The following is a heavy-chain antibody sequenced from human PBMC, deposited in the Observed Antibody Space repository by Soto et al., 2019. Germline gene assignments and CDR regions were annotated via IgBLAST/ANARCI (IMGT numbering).Heavy chain of an antibody. CDR1: GFTFSSYA. CDR2: ISYDGSNK. J-gene: IGHJ5*02. V-gene: IGHV3-30-3*01. Sequence: GESLKISCAASGFTFSSYAMHWVRQAPGKGLEWVAVISYDGSNKYYADSVKGRFTISRDNSKNTLYLQMNSLRAEDTAVYYCAREGGRYCSSTSCYKDPGWFDPWGQGTLVTVSS. CDR3: AREGGRYCSSTSCYKDPGWFDP. D-gene: IGHD2-2*02.